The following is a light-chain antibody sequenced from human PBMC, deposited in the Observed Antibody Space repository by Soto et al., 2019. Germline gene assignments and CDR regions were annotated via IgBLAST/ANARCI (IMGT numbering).Light chain of an antibody. V-gene: IGKV3-11*01. CDR3: QQRSNWPIT. J-gene: IGKJ5*01. CDR1: QSVSSY. Sequence: EIVLTQSPATLSLSPGERATLPCRASQSVSSYLAWYQQKPGQAPRLLIYDASNRATGIPARFSGSGSGTDFTLTISSLEPEDFAVYYWQQRSNWPITFGQGTLLEIK. CDR2: DAS.